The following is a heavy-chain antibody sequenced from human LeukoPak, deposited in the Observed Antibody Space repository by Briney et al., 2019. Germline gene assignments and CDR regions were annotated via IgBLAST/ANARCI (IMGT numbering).Heavy chain of an antibody. CDR2: ISGSGGST. J-gene: IGHJ4*02. V-gene: IGHV3-23*01. CDR3: ANMYWLVLEEGGFDY. CDR1: GFTFSSYA. D-gene: IGHD6-19*01. Sequence: PGGSLRLSCAASGFTFSSYAMSWVRQAPGKGLEWVSAISGSGGSTYYADSVKGRFTISRDNSKNTLYLQMNSLRAEDTAVYYCANMYWLVLEEGGFDYWGQGTLVTVSS.